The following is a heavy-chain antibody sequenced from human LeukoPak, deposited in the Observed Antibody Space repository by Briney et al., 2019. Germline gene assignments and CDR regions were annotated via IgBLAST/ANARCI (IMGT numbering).Heavy chain of an antibody. CDR3: AREDCTNGVCPLDYYMDV. D-gene: IGHD2-8*01. J-gene: IGHJ6*03. V-gene: IGHV3-20*04. Sequence: GGSLRLSCAASGFTLDDYGMSWVPQAPGKGLEWVSGIKWNGGSTGYADSVKGRFTISRDNAKNSLYLQMNSLRAEDTALYYCAREDCTNGVCPLDYYMDVWGKGTTVTVSS. CDR1: GFTLDDYG. CDR2: IKWNGGST.